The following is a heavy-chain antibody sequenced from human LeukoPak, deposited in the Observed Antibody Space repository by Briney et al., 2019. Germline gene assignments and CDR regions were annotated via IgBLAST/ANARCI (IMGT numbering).Heavy chain of an antibody. V-gene: IGHV5-51*01. D-gene: IGHD4-17*01. CDR1: GYTFSTYW. Sequence: AASLLISCKGSGYTFSTYWNAWVRQQPAKGLEWMGIISPGDSDTSYSPSLQAQVTISADKSISTAYLQWSSLKASDTAMYYCARLGYGDSNFFDPWGQGTRVTVSS. CDR3: ARLGYGDSNFFDP. J-gene: IGHJ5*02. CDR2: ISPGDSDT.